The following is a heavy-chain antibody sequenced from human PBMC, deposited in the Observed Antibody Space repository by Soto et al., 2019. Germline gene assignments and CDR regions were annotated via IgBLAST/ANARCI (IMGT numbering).Heavy chain of an antibody. CDR3: ASELTAAGMVLDY. J-gene: IGHJ4*02. V-gene: IGHV3-53*01. CDR2: IYSGGST. CDR1: GFTVSSNY. Sequence: GGSLRLSCAASGFTVSSNYMSWVRQAPGKGLEWVSVIYSGGSTYYADSVKGRFTISRDNSKNTLYLQMNSLRAEDTAVYYCASELTAAGMVLDYWGQGTLVTVSS. D-gene: IGHD2-8*01.